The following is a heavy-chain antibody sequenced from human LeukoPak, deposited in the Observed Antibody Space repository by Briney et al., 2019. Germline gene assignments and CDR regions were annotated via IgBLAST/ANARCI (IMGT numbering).Heavy chain of an antibody. J-gene: IGHJ4*02. V-gene: IGHV4-30-2*01. CDR3: ARANYYYDSSGYYYNYYFDS. Sequence: PSETLSLTCGVSGDSSSSGSFAWSWIRQPPGKGLEWIGYIYRGGTTHYNPSLKSRVTISADRSKNQFSLRLSSMTAADTAVYYCARANYYYDSSGYYYNYYFDSWGQGALVTVSS. CDR2: IYRGGTT. D-gene: IGHD3-22*01. CDR1: GDSSSSGSFA.